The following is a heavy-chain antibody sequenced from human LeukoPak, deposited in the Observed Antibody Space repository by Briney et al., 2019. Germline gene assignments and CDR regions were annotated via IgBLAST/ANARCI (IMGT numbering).Heavy chain of an antibody. CDR3: ARLPPVTSSLGY. J-gene: IGHJ4*02. Sequence: PVGSLRLSCAASGFTVSSNYMSWVRQAPGKGLEWVSVIYSGGSTYYADSVKSRFTISRDNSKNTLYLQMNSLRAEDTAVYYCARLPPVTSSLGYWGQGTLVTVSS. CDR1: GFTVSSNY. V-gene: IGHV3-53*01. CDR2: IYSGGST. D-gene: IGHD4-17*01.